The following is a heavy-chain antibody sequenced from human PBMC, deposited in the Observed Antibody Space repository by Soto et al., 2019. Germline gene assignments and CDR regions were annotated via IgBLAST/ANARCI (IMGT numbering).Heavy chain of an antibody. CDR2: IHLESCKT. CDR3: AITPGWFAGMAV. J-gene: IGHJ6*02. D-gene: IGHD6-19*01. Sequence: SAKVSFRASGDTFSDYDISWVRQAPGQGLEWMGWIHLESCKTSFAQKFQGRLTMTGDTSIDTAYMDLTSLTSEDTAVYYCAITPGWFAGMAVWGQGTTVTVSS. CDR1: GDTFSDYD. V-gene: IGHV1-8*01.